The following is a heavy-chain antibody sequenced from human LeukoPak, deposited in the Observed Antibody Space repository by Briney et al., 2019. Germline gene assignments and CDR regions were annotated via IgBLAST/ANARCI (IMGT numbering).Heavy chain of an antibody. D-gene: IGHD6-13*01. V-gene: IGHV4-59*08. Sequence: SQTLSLTCTVSGGSISSYYWSWIRQPPGKGLEWIGYIYYSGSTNYNPSLKSRVTISVDTSKNQFSLKLSSVTAADTAVYNCARVPLIAPADAFDIWGQGTMVTVSS. J-gene: IGHJ3*02. CDR3: ARVPLIAPADAFDI. CDR2: IYYSGST. CDR1: GGSISSYY.